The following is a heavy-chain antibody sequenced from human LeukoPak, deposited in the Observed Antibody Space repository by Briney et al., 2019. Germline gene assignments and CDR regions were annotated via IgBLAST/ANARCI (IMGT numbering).Heavy chain of an antibody. V-gene: IGHV3-7*01. J-gene: IGHJ4*02. CDR2: IKQDGSEK. Sequence: GGSLRLSCAASGFTLSTYWMTWVRQAPGKGLEWVANIKQDGSEKYYVDSVKGRFTISRDNPKKLLYLQMNSLRVEDTAVYYCARDRGSSGRLGRFDNWGQGTLVTVSP. CDR3: ARDRGSSGRLGRFDN. D-gene: IGHD6-19*01. CDR1: GFTLSTYW.